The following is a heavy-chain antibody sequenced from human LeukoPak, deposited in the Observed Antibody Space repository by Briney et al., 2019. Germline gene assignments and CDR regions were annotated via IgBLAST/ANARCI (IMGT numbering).Heavy chain of an antibody. J-gene: IGHJ4*02. D-gene: IGHD6-13*01. CDR1: GASMTSYY. V-gene: IGHV4-59*08. CDR2: IYYSGST. CDR3: ARLYRGSWAYYFDY. Sequence: PSQTLSLTCTVSGASMTSYYWSWIRQPPGKRLEGIGYIYYSGSTNYSPSLRSRVTFSLDTSKNHFSLNLTSVTAADTAVYYCARLYRGSWAYYFDYWGQGILVTVSS.